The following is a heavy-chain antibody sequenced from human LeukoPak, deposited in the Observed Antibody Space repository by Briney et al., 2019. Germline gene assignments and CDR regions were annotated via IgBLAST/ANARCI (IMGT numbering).Heavy chain of an antibody. J-gene: IGHJ5*02. CDR2: INTSGST. CDR1: GVSISSYY. Sequence: SETVSLTCTVSGVSISSYYWTWIRQSAGKGLEWIGRINTSGSTKYNPSLRSRVTMSVSMSKNQFSLNLTSVRAADTAVYSCAREGGHPRWLDPWGQGTLVTVSS. V-gene: IGHV4-4*07. CDR3: AREGGHPRWLDP. D-gene: IGHD6-25*01.